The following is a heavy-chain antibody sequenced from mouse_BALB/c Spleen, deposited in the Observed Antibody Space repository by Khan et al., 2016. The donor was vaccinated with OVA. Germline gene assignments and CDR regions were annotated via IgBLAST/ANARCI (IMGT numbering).Heavy chain of an antibody. CDR1: GFTFSTYG. J-gene: IGHJ3*01. Sequence: EVELVESGGDLVKPGGSLKLSCAASGFTFSTYGMSWVRQTPDNRLEWVATVSTGGSYTYYPDSVKGRFTISRDNAKNTLYLQMSSLKSEDTAMFYCARLAYYYDSEGFAYWGQETLVTVSA. CDR3: ARLAYYYDSEGFAY. CDR2: VSTGGSYT. V-gene: IGHV5-6*01. D-gene: IGHD1-1*01.